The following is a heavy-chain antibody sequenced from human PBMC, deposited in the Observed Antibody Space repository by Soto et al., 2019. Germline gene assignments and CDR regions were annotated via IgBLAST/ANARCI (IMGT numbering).Heavy chain of an antibody. CDR3: ARHISMTTDYMDV. J-gene: IGHJ6*03. Sequence: GESLKISCKGSGYSFTSYWSGWVRQMPGKGLEWMGIIYPGDSDTRYSPSFQGQVTISADKSISTAYLQWSSLKASDTAMYYCARHISMTTDYMDVWGKGTTVTVSS. V-gene: IGHV5-51*01. D-gene: IGHD4-4*01. CDR1: GYSFTSYW. CDR2: IYPGDSDT.